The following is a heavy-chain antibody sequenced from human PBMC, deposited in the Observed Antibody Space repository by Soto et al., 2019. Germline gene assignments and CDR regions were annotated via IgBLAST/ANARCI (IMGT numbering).Heavy chain of an antibody. J-gene: IGHJ5*02. V-gene: IGHV1-69*13. CDR1: GGTFSSYA. CDR3: ARDSGYSGYDNRPEKTIASPYNWFDP. CDR2: IIPIFGTA. D-gene: IGHD5-12*01. Sequence: SVKVSCKASGGTFSSYAISWVRQAPGQGLEWMGGIIPIFGTANYAQKFQGRVTITADESTSTAYMELSSLRSEDTAVYYCARDSGYSGYDNRPEKTIASPYNWFDPWGQGTLLTVSS.